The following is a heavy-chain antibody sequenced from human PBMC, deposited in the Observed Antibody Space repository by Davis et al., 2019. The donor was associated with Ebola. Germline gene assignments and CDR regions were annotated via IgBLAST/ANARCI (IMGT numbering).Heavy chain of an antibody. J-gene: IGHJ4*02. CDR1: GYTFTSYY. D-gene: IGHD1-26*01. CDR3: ARVGGSFYYYFDY. CDR2: INPSGGST. V-gene: IGHV1-46*01. Sequence: AASVKVSCKASGYTFTSYYMHWVRQAPGQGLQWMGIINPSGGSTSYAQKFQGRVTMTRDTSISTAYMELSRLRSDDTAVYYCARVGGSFYYYFDYWGQGTLVTVSS.